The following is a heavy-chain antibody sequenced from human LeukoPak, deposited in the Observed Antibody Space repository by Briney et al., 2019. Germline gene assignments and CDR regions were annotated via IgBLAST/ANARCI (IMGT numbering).Heavy chain of an antibody. D-gene: IGHD1-26*01. CDR3: ARTSATGATYFDY. CDR1: GGSISGYY. V-gene: IGHV4-4*07. CDR2: IYPSGTT. J-gene: IGHJ4*02. Sequence: SETLSLTCTISGGSISGYYWSWIRQPAGKGLEWIGRIYPSGTTHSNPSLKSRVTISSDSSKSQFSLNLNSVTAADTAVYFCARTSATGATYFDYWGQGTLVTVSS.